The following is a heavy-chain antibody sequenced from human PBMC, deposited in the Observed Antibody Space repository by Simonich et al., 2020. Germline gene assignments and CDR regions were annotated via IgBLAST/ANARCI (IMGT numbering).Heavy chain of an antibody. V-gene: IGHV3-21*01. Sequence: EVQLVESGGGLVKPGGSLRLSCAASGFTFSSYSRNWVRQAPGKGLEWVSSISSSSSYIYYADSEKGRFTISRDNAKNSLYLQMNSLRAEDTAVYYCARWIAVAGTGAYGMDVWGQGTTVTVSS. J-gene: IGHJ6*02. CDR1: GFTFSSYS. D-gene: IGHD6-19*01. CDR2: ISSSSSYI. CDR3: ARWIAVAGTGAYGMDV.